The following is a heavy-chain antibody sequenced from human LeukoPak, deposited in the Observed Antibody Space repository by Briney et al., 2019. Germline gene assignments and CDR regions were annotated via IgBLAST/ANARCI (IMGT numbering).Heavy chain of an antibody. Sequence: GESLKISCKGSGYSFTCYWIAWVRQMSGKGLEWMAIIYPGDSDTRYNPSFQGQVTISADKSISTAYLQWSSLKASDTAMYYCARRPRGSDTDYYFDYWGQGTLVTVSS. CDR2: IYPGDSDT. J-gene: IGHJ4*02. D-gene: IGHD2-15*01. V-gene: IGHV5-51*01. CDR3: ARRPRGSDTDYYFDY. CDR1: GYSFTCYW.